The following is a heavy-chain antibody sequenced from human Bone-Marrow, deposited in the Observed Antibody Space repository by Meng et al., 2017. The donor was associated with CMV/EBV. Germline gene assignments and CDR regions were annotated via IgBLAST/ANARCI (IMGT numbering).Heavy chain of an antibody. CDR1: GGSISSYY. Sequence: SETLSLTCTVSGGSISSYYWSWIRQPPGKGLEWIGYIYYSGSTNYNPSLKSRVTISVDTSKNQFSLKLSSVTAADTAVYYCARTPIDGGYYGMDVWGQGTTVTGSS. CDR2: IYYSGST. CDR3: ARTPIDGGYYGMDV. D-gene: IGHD3-16*01. V-gene: IGHV4-59*01. J-gene: IGHJ6*01.